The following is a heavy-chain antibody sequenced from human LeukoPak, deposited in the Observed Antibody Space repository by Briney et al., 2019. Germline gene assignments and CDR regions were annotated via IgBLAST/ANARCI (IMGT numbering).Heavy chain of an antibody. D-gene: IGHD1-1*01. V-gene: IGHV4-59*01. J-gene: IGHJ4*02. CDR3: ARDAGTTSPWFTGFDY. CDR2: IYYSGST. CDR1: GGSINFYH. Sequence: ETPCLTCTVSGGSINFYHWSWIRQPPGKGLEWIGYIYYSGSTNYNPSLKSRITIPVDTSKNQFSLKLSSVTAADTAVYYCARDAGTTSPWFTGFDYWGQGDLLSASS.